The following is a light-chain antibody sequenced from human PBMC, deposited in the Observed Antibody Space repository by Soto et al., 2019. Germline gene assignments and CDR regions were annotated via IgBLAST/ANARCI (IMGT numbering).Light chain of an antibody. V-gene: IGKV1-5*01. Sequence: DIQMTQSPSTLSSSVGDRVTITCRASQSIRSWLAWYQQKPGKAPKLLIFDASSLESGVPSRFSGSGSGTDFTLTSSSLQPDDFATYYCQQYSSYWSFGQGTKVEVK. J-gene: IGKJ1*01. CDR2: DAS. CDR3: QQYSSYWS. CDR1: QSIRSW.